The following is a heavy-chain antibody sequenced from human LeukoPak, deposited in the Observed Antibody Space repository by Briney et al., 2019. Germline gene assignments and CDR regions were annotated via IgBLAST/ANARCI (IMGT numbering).Heavy chain of an antibody. V-gene: IGHV1-2*06. CDR2: INPNSGGT. D-gene: IGHD3-22*01. J-gene: IGHJ4*02. CDR1: GYTFTGYY. CDR3: ARTVIGESGNFDY. Sequence: ASVKVSCKASGYTFTGYYMHWMRQAPGQGLEWMGRINPNSGGTNYAQKFQGRVTVTRDTSINTAYMELSRLRSDDTAVYYCARTVIGESGNFDYWGQGTLVTVSS.